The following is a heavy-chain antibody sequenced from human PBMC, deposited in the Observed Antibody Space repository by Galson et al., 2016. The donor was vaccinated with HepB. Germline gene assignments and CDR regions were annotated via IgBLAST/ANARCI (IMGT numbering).Heavy chain of an antibody. CDR3: TRERVTSDY. CDR1: GFTFSTYS. J-gene: IGHJ4*02. CDR2: ISSTSSFK. V-gene: IGHV3-21*01. Sequence: SLRLSCAASGFTFSTYSMNWVRQAPGKGLEWVASISSTSSFKYYSDLVKGRFTISRDYIENSLYLEMNSLKAEDTAIYYCTRERVTSDYWGQGTLVTVAS. D-gene: IGHD2-21*02.